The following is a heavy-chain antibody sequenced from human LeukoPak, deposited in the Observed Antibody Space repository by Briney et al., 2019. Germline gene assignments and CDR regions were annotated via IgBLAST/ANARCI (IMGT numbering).Heavy chain of an antibody. D-gene: IGHD2-2*02. J-gene: IGHJ6*02. Sequence: GRSLRLSCAASGFTFSSYGMHRVRQAPGKGLEWVAVIWYDGSNKYYADSVKGRFTISRDNSKNTLYLQMNSLRAEDTAVYYCARRSRYCSSTSCYRSVDTAMVNYYYYGMDVWGQGTTVTVSS. CDR1: GFTFSSYG. CDR3: ARRSRYCSSTSCYRSVDTAMVNYYYYGMDV. CDR2: IWYDGSNK. V-gene: IGHV3-33*01.